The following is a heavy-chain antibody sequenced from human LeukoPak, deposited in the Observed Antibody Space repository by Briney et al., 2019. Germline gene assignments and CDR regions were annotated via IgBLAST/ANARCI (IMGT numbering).Heavy chain of an antibody. CDR1: GGSISSYY. Sequence: ETLSLTCTVSGGSISSYYWSWVRQAPGKGLEWVANIKQDGSEKYYVDSVKGRFTISRDNAKNSLYLQMNSLRAEDTAVYYCARDRGSSWPEFDPWGQGTLVTVSS. CDR2: IKQDGSEK. D-gene: IGHD6-13*01. CDR3: ARDRGSSWPEFDP. J-gene: IGHJ5*02. V-gene: IGHV3-7*01.